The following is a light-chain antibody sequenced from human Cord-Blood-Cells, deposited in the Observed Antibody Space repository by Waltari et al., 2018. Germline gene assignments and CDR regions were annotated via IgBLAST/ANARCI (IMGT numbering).Light chain of an antibody. CDR3: SSYTSSSTYV. CDR2: DVS. CDR1: SSDVGGYNY. J-gene: IGLJ1*01. Sequence: QSALTQPASVSGSPGQSITISCTGTSSDVGGYNYVSWYQQHPGKAPILMIYDVSNRPSGVSNRFSGSKSGNTASLTISGLQADDEADYYCSSYTSSSTYVFGTGTKVTVL. V-gene: IGLV2-14*01.